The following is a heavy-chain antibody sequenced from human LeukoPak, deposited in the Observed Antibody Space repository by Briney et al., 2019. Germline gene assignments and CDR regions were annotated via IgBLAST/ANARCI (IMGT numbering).Heavy chain of an antibody. Sequence: GGSLRLSCAASGFTFSSYAMHWVRQAPGKGLEWVAVISYDGSNKYYADSVKGRFTISRDNSKNTLYLQMNSLRAEDTAVYYCARDLKVQLWLLGYWGQGTLVTVSS. V-gene: IGHV3-30*04. CDR1: GFTFSSYA. CDR2: ISYDGSNK. J-gene: IGHJ4*02. D-gene: IGHD5-18*01. CDR3: ARDLKVQLWLLGY.